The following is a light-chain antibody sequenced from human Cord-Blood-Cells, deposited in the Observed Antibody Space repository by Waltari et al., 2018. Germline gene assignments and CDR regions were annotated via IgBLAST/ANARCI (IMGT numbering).Light chain of an antibody. Sequence: DIVMTQSPATLSVSPGARANLSCRASQSVRSNLAWYQQKPGQAPRLLIYGSSTRATGIPARFSSRGAGTEFTLTISSLQSEDFAVYYCQQYNNWPRTFGQGTKVEIK. CDR1: QSVRSN. V-gene: IGKV3-15*01. J-gene: IGKJ1*01. CDR3: QQYNNWPRT. CDR2: GSS.